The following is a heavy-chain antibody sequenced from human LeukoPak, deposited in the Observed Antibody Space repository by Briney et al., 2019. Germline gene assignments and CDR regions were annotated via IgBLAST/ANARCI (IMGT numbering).Heavy chain of an antibody. CDR3: ARSGVWGCSSTSCYGIDP. CDR1: GYTFTSYG. Sequence: ASVNVSCKASGYTFTSYGISWVGQAPGQGLEWMGWISAYNGNTNYAQKLQGRVTMTTDTSTSTAYMELRSLRSDDTAVYYCARSGVWGCSSTSCYGIDPWGQGTLVTVSS. J-gene: IGHJ5*02. V-gene: IGHV1-18*01. CDR2: ISAYNGNT. D-gene: IGHD2-2*01.